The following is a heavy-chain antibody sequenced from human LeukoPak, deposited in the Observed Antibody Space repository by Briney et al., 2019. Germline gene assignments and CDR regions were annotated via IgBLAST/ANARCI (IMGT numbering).Heavy chain of an antibody. Sequence: GWSLRLSCAASGFTFSSYAMSWVRQAPGKGLEWVSAISGSGGSTYYADSVKGRFTISRDNSKNTLYLQMNSLRAEDTAVYYCAKLGRCSSTSCSGVAFDIWGQGTMVTVSS. V-gene: IGHV3-23*01. D-gene: IGHD2-2*01. CDR1: GFTFSSYA. CDR2: ISGSGGST. J-gene: IGHJ3*02. CDR3: AKLGRCSSTSCSGVAFDI.